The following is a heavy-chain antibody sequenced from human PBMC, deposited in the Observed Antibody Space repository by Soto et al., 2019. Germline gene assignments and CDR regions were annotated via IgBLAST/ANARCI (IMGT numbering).Heavy chain of an antibody. Sequence: QVQLQESGPVRVKPSGTLSLTCAVSIGSIGTTNWWSWVRQTPGKGLEWSGEIFHSGNTYYNPSLASRVTISVDTSKNQFSLTLRSVTASDTAVYYCARRTWGMDVWGQGTTVTVSS. J-gene: IGHJ6*02. CDR1: IGSIGTTNW. CDR2: IFHSGNT. CDR3: ARRTWGMDV. V-gene: IGHV4-4*02. D-gene: IGHD2-8*01.